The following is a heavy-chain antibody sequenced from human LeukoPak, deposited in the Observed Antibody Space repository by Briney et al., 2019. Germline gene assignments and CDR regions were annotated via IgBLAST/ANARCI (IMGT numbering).Heavy chain of an antibody. Sequence: SETLSLTCTVYGGSFSGYYWSWIRQPPGKGLEWIGEINHSGSTNYNPSLKSRVTISVDTSKNQFSLKLSSVTAADTAVYYCARAGLNGDVDYWGQGTLVTVSS. CDR3: ARAGLNGDVDY. J-gene: IGHJ4*02. D-gene: IGHD4-17*01. CDR1: GGSFSGYY. CDR2: INHSGST. V-gene: IGHV4-34*01.